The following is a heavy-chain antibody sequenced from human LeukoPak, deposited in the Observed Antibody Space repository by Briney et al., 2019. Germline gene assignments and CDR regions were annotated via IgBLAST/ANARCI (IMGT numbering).Heavy chain of an antibody. Sequence: GGSLRLSCAASGFTFASYGMSWVRQAPGKGLEWVSFITTSGGRTYYADSVEGRFTISRDNPRNTLYMQMNSLRDEDTAVYYCAIMHGYYDGTGYWVQWGQGTLVTVSS. CDR1: GFTFASYG. J-gene: IGHJ1*01. D-gene: IGHD3-22*01. CDR3: AIMHGYYDGTGYWVQ. CDR2: ITTSGGRT. V-gene: IGHV3-23*01.